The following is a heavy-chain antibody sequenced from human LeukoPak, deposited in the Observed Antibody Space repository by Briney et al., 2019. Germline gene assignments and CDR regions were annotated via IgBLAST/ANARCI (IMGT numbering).Heavy chain of an antibody. V-gene: IGHV4-59*01. CDR1: GGSISSYY. Sequence: SETLSLTCTVSGGSISSYYWSWIRQPPGKGLEWIGYMYNSGSTNYNPSLRSRITILLDTSKNQFSLKLTSVTAADTAVYYCARAGAYYYMDVWGRGTTVTVSS. J-gene: IGHJ6*03. CDR3: ARAGAYYYMDV. CDR2: MYNSGST.